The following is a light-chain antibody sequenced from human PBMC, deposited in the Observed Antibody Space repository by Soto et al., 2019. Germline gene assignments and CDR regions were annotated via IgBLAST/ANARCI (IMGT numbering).Light chain of an antibody. CDR2: VYSDGSH. V-gene: IGLV4-69*01. J-gene: IGLJ3*02. CDR1: SGHSNYA. Sequence: QPVLTQSPSASASLGASVTLTCTLSSGHSNYAIAWHQQQPEKGPRYLIKVYSDGSHIKGDGIPGRFSGSSSGAERYLTISSLQSDDEADYYCQTWGPGFRVFGGGTKLTVL. CDR3: QTWGPGFRV.